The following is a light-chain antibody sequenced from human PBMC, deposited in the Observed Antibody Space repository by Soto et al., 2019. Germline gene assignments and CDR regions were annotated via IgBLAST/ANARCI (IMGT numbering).Light chain of an antibody. J-gene: IGLJ1*01. Sequence: QSVLTQLRSVYGSPGQSVTISCTGTSSDVGGYNYVSWYQQHPGKAPKLMIYDVSKRPSGVPDRFSGSKSGNTASLTISGLQAEDEADYYCCSYAGSYTLYVFGTGTKVTVL. CDR1: SSDVGGYNY. V-gene: IGLV2-11*01. CDR3: CSYAGSYTLYV. CDR2: DVS.